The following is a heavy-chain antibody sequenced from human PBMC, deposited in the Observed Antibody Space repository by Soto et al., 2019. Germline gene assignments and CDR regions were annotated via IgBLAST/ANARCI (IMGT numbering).Heavy chain of an antibody. V-gene: IGHV1-69*13. Sequence: SVKVSCKASGGTFSSYAISWVRQAPGQGLEWMGGIIPIFGTANYAQKFQGRVTITADESTSTAYMELSSLRSEDTAVYYCARKPMIGSGYYGQGHAFDIWGQGTMVTVSS. D-gene: IGHD3-22*01. CDR1: GGTFSSYA. CDR3: ARKPMIGSGYYGQGHAFDI. J-gene: IGHJ3*02. CDR2: IIPIFGTA.